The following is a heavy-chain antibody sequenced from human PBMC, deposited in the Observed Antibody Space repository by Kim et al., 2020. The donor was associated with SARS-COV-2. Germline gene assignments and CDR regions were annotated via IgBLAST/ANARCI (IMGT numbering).Heavy chain of an antibody. CDR1: GFIFSTYE. CDR2: IRTSGSTV. D-gene: IGHD2-21*02. J-gene: IGHJ4*02. CDR3: ARSRDSPFDS. Sequence: GGSLRLSCAASGFIFSTYEMNWVRQAPGKGLEWISHIRTSGSTVYYADSVKSRFTISGDNAKNSLYLQMNSLRAEDTAVYYCARSRDSPFDSWGQGTLVTVSS. V-gene: IGHV3-48*03.